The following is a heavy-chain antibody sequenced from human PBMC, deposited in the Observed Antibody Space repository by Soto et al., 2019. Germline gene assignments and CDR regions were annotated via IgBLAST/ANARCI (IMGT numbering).Heavy chain of an antibody. J-gene: IGHJ4*02. Sequence: EVQLVESGGGLVQPGGSLRLSCAASGFTFSSYWMSWVRQAPGKGLEWVANIKQDGSEKYYVDSVKGRFTISRDNAKNSLYLQMNRLSAEDTAVYSGARDEITMVRGAGVMLPSDYWGQGTLVTVSS. CDR3: ARDEITMVRGAGVMLPSDY. V-gene: IGHV3-7*01. CDR2: IKQDGSEK. D-gene: IGHD3-10*01. CDR1: GFTFSSYW.